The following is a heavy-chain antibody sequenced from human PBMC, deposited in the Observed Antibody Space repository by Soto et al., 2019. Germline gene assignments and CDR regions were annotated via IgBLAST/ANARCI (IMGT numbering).Heavy chain of an antibody. Sequence: GGSLRLSCVGIGFTFSSRWMSWVRQAPGKGLEWVANIKEDGSQMYYVGSVEGRFTISRDNAKNSLYLQMDSLRAEDTALYYCAKGPHWGQGIQVTVSS. CDR2: IKEDGSQM. CDR1: GFTFSSRW. CDR3: AKGPH. V-gene: IGHV3-7*05. J-gene: IGHJ4*02.